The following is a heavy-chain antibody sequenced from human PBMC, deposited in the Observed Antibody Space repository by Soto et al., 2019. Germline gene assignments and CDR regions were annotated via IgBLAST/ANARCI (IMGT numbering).Heavy chain of an antibody. J-gene: IGHJ6*02. V-gene: IGHV3-48*02. Sequence: PGGSLRLSCAASGFTFSSSSMNWVRQAPGKGLEWVSYISSSSSTIYYADSVKGRFTISRDNAKNSLYLQMNSLRDEDTAVYYCARVLPLVGATTHYYYYYGMDVWGQGTTVTVSS. D-gene: IGHD1-26*01. CDR3: ARVLPLVGATTHYYYYYGMDV. CDR2: ISSSSSTI. CDR1: GFTFSSSS.